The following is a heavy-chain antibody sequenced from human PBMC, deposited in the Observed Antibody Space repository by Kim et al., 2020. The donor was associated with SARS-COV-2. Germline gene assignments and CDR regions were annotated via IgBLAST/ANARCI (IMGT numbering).Heavy chain of an antibody. CDR1: GGSISSYY. Sequence: SETLSLTCTVSGGSISSYYWSWIRQPPGKGLEWIGYIYYSGSTNYNPSLKSRVTISVDTSKNQFSLKLSSVTAADTAVYYCAREGDGYNRRAGGFDYWGQGTLVTVSS. V-gene: IGHV4-59*13. J-gene: IGHJ4*02. D-gene: IGHD5-12*01. CDR3: AREGDGYNRRAGGFDY. CDR2: IYYSGST.